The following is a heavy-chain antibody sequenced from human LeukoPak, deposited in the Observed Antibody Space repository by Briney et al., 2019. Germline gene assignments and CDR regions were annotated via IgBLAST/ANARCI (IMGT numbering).Heavy chain of an antibody. CDR1: GFAFSDYS. D-gene: IGHD3-3*01. CDR3: VSDLCGGDDQ. CDR2: IRGSGSGMGSGN. J-gene: IGHJ5*02. Sequence: GGSLRLSCAASGFAFSDYSMNWVRQAPGKGLEWVANIRGSGSGMGSGNYYAGSVKGRFTISRDNAKDTLYLQMSSLRDEDTAVYYCVSDLCGGDDQWGRGTLVTVSS. V-gene: IGHV3-21*05.